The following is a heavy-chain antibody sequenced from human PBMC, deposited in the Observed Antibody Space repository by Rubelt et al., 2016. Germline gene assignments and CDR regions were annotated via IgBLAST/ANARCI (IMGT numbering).Heavy chain of an antibody. CDR2: IIPILGIA. V-gene: IGHV1-69*04. Sequence: CKASGGTFSSYAISWVRQAPGQGLEWMGRIIPILGIANYAQKFQGRVTITADKSTSTAYMELRSLRSDDTAVYYCARVPYQGVVVVAATPDYWGHGTLVTVSS. CDR3: ARVPYQGVVVVAATPDY. D-gene: IGHD2-15*01. CDR1: GGTFSSYA. J-gene: IGHJ4*01.